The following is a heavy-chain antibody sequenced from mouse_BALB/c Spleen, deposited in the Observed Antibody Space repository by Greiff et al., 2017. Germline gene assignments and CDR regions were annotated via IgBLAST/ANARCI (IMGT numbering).Heavy chain of an antibody. J-gene: IGHJ3*01. Sequence: LVESGAELARPGASVKLSCKASGYTFTDYYINWVKQRTGQGLEWIGEIYPGSGNTYYNEKFKGKATLTADKSSSTAYMQLSSLTSEDSAVYFCAPVTTATPWFAYWGQGTLVTVSA. CDR2: IYPGSGNT. D-gene: IGHD1-2*01. CDR3: APVTTATPWFAY. V-gene: IGHV1-77*01. CDR1: GYTFTDYY.